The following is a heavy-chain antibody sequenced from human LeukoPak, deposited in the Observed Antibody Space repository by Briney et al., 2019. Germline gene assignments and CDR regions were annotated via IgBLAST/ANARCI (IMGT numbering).Heavy chain of an antibody. CDR2: TRFGETNE. CDR1: GFTFSNYG. Sequence: GGSLRLSCAASGFTFSNYGMHWVRQAPGKGLEWVAFTRFGETNEYYADTVKGRSTISRDNSKNTLYLHMSSLRAEDAAVYYCAKESFYESSGYSYYYYDMDVWGKGTTVTVSS. V-gene: IGHV3-30*02. CDR3: AKESFYESSGYSYYYYDMDV. J-gene: IGHJ6*03. D-gene: IGHD3-22*01.